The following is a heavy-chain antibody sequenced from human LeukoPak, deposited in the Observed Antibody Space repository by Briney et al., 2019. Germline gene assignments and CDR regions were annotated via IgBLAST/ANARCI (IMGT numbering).Heavy chain of an antibody. Sequence: ESLKISCKGSGYTFTIYWIAWVRQMPGKGLEWMGIVYPDNSKTIYSPSFQGQVTISADKSINTAYLQWSSLKAADTAIYYCARLSGGSALRNDAFHIWGQGTMVTVSP. V-gene: IGHV5-51*01. J-gene: IGHJ3*02. CDR1: GYTFTIYW. CDR2: VYPDNSKT. CDR3: ARLSGGSALRNDAFHI. D-gene: IGHD1-26*01.